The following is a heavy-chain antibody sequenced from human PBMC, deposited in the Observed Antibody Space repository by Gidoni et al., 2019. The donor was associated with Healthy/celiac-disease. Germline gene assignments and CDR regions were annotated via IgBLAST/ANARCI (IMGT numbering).Heavy chain of an antibody. CDR1: GGSVRSGSYY. D-gene: IGHD2-2*01. Sequence: QVQLQESGPGLVKPSETLSLTCTVSGGSVRSGSYYWSWIRQPPGKGLEWIGYIYYSGSTNYNPSLKSRVTISVDTSKNQFSLKLSSVTAADTAVYYCARTMDCSSTSCRLPYYYYGMDVWGQGTTVTVSS. CDR3: ARTMDCSSTSCRLPYYYYGMDV. CDR2: IYYSGST. V-gene: IGHV4-61*01. J-gene: IGHJ6*02.